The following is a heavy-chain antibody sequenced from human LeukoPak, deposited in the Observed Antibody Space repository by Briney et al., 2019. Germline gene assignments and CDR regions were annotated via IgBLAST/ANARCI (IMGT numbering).Heavy chain of an antibody. D-gene: IGHD3-16*01. J-gene: IGHJ6*03. CDR3: AKKLGNYYYYMDV. CDR2: ISYDGSNK. CDR1: GFTFSSYG. V-gene: IGHV3-30*18. Sequence: GGSLRLSCAASGFTFSSYGMHWVRQAPGKGLEWAAVISYDGSNKYYADSVKGRFTISRDNSKNTLYLQMNSLRTEDTAVYYCAKKLGNYYYYMDVWGKGTTVTISS.